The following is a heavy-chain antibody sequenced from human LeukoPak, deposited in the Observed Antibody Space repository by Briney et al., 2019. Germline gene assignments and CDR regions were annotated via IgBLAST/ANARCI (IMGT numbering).Heavy chain of an antibody. CDR2: ISHSGST. CDR3: MRVGAAAGYTIEYFQH. V-gene: IGHV4-34*01. Sequence: PSETLSLTCAVYGGSFSGYYWSWIRQPPGKGLEWIGEISHSGSTNYNPSLKSRVTISVDTSKNQFSLKLSSVTAADTAMYYCMRVGAAAGYTIEYFQHWGQGTLVTVSS. CDR1: GGSFSGYY. J-gene: IGHJ1*01. D-gene: IGHD6-13*01.